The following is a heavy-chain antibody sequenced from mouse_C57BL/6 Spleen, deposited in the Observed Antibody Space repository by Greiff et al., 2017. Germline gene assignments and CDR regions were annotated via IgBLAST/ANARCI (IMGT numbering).Heavy chain of an antibody. V-gene: IGHV1-15*01. CDR3: TRSHNSPFAY. J-gene: IGHJ3*01. Sequence: QVQLQQSGAELVRPGASVTLSCKASGYTFTDYEMHWVKQTPVHGLEWIGAIDPGTGGTAYNQKFKGKAILTADKSSSTAYMELRSLTSEDSAVYYCTRSHNSPFAYWGQGTLVTVSA. CDR2: IDPGTGGT. CDR1: GYTFTDYE.